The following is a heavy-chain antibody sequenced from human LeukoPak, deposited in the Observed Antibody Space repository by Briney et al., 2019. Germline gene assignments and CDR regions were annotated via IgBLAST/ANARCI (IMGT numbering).Heavy chain of an antibody. D-gene: IGHD3-10*01. V-gene: IGHV1-2*02. CDR1: GYTXTGYY. CDR3: ARDFVPVDLWFGDRPGKPGDY. CDR2: INPNSGGT. Sequence: GASVKVSCKASGYTXTGYYMHWVRQAPGQGLEWMGWINPNSGGTNYAQKFQGRVTMTRDTSISTAYMELSRLRSDDTAVYYCARDFVPVDLWFGDRPGKPGDYWGQGTLVTVSS. J-gene: IGHJ4*02.